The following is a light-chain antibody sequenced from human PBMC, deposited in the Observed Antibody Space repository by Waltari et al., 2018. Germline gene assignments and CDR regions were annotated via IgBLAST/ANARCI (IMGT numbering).Light chain of an antibody. Sequence: QTVVTQEPSLSVSPGGTVTLTCAFSSGSISSTSYATWYQQPPGQAPRRPVYKATRRSSGVPDRFSGSILGNKASLTITGARADDESDYYCSLYMGSGIWVFGGGTKLTVL. CDR3: SLYMGSGIWV. V-gene: IGLV8-61*01. CDR2: KAT. CDR1: SGSISSTSY. J-gene: IGLJ3*02.